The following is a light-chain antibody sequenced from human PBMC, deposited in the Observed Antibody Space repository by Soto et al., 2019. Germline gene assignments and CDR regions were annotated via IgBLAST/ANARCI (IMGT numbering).Light chain of an antibody. CDR3: QKYNGAPRA. CDR1: QGISNY. V-gene: IGKV1-27*01. J-gene: IGKJ1*01. CDR2: AAS. Sequence: DIQMTQSPSSLSASVGDRVTITCRASQGISNYLAWFQQKPGKVPKLLIYAASTLQSGAPSRFSGSGSGTDFILTINSLQPEDVATYYCQKYNGAPRAFGQGTKVEIK.